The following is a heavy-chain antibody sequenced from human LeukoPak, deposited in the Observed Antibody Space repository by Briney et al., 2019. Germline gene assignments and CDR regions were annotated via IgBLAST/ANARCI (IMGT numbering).Heavy chain of an antibody. CDR2: IYYSGST. J-gene: IGHJ5*02. CDR3: ARHPIFSGTASQLWFDP. D-gene: IGHD3-10*01. Sequence: SETLSLTCTVSGGSISSGGYYWSWIRQHPGKGLEWIGYIYYSGSTYYNPSLKSRVTISVDTSKNQFSLTLNSVTAADTAVYYCARHPIFSGTASQLWFDPWGQGALVTVSS. V-gene: IGHV4-31*03. CDR1: GGSISSGGYY.